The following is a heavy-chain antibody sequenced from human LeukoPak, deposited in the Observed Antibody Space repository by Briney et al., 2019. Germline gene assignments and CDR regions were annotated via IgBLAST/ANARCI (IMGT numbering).Heavy chain of an antibody. CDR3: VRLSRGAMNYYMDV. CDR1: GFTFSYYG. J-gene: IGHJ6*03. Sequence: PGGSLRLSCAASGFTFSYYGMHWVRQAPGKGLEWVCRSRNKANSYSTTFGKSVKGRLTISRDESENSLYLQLNSLKTEDTGVYYCVRLSRGAMNYYMDVWGKGTTVTISS. V-gene: IGHV3-72*01. D-gene: IGHD3-10*01. CDR2: SRNKANSYST.